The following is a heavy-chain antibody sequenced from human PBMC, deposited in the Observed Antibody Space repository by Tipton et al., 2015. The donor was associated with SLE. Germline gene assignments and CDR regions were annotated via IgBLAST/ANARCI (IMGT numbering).Heavy chain of an antibody. J-gene: IGHJ6*02. D-gene: IGHD3-3*01. CDR3: ARHYDFWSGYRKDYYYYGMDV. CDR2: ISYSGKT. V-gene: IGHV4-59*08. Sequence: TLSLTCTVSGGSISSHFWSWIRQPPGKGLEWIGHISYSGKTNYNPSLRSRVTMSVDTSKNQFSLKLSSVTAADTAVYYCARHYDFWSGYRKDYYYYGMDVWGQGTTVTVSS. CDR1: GGSISSHF.